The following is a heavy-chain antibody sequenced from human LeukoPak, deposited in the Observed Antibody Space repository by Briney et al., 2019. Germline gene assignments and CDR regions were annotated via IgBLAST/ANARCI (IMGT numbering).Heavy chain of an antibody. CDR2: ISSSGSSI. V-gene: IGHV3-11*04. Sequence: GGSLRLSCAASGLTFSDYYMSWIRQAPGKGLEWVSYISSSGSSIFYADSVKGRFTISRDNAKNSLYLQMNSLRAEDTAVYYCARRPYSRSWYYFDYWGQGTLLTVSS. CDR1: GLTFSDYY. J-gene: IGHJ4*02. CDR3: ARRPYSRSWYYFDY. D-gene: IGHD6-13*01.